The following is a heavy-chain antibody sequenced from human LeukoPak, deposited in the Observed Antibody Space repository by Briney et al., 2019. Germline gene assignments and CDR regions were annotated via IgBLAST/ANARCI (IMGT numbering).Heavy chain of an antibody. V-gene: IGHV4-4*02. Sequence: PSGTLSLTCTVSGDSINSLDLWSWVRQPPGKGLEWIGEMYLSGTAHSNPSVKSRVTISIDKSKNQFFLNLSSVTAADTAVYYCAGLVGRYSSGLYYYYFDYWGQGTLVTVSS. CDR3: AGLVGRYSSGLYYYYFDY. CDR2: MYLSGTA. CDR1: GDSINSLDL. D-gene: IGHD3-22*01. J-gene: IGHJ4*02.